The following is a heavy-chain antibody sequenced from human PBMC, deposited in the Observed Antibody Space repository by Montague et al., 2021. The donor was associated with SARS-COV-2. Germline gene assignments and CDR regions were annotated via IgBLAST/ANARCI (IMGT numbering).Heavy chain of an antibody. Sequence: SETLSLTCSVTGYSISSGYYWGWIRQSPGRGLEWIRAAHHGEGAXXNPSLKSRVTISVDPSKNQFSLKLSPVTAADTAVYYCARDGGTVTTFLGVGYVRGGLNWFDPWGQGTLVTVSS. CDR2: AHHGEGA. CDR1: GYSISSGYY. V-gene: IGHV4-38-2*02. CDR3: ARDGGTVTTFLGVGYVRGGLNWFDP. J-gene: IGHJ5*02. D-gene: IGHD4-17*01.